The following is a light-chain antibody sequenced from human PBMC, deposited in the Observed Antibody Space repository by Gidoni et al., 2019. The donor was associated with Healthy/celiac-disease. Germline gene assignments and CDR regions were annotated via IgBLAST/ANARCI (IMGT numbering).Light chain of an antibody. CDR3: QQRSTRAGLT. V-gene: IGKV3-11*01. CDR1: QSVSSY. J-gene: IGKJ4*01. Sequence: EIVLTQSPATLSLSPGERATLSCRASQSVSSYLAWYQQKPGQAPRLLIYDASNRATGIPARFSGSGSGTDFTLTISSLEPEDFAVYYCQQRSTRAGLTFGGGTKVEIK. CDR2: DAS.